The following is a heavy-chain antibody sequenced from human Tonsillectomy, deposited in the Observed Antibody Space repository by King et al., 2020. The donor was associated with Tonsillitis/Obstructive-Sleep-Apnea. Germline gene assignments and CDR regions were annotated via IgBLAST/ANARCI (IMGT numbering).Heavy chain of an antibody. J-gene: IGHJ4*02. D-gene: IGHD6-6*01. V-gene: IGHV3-21*01. CDR2: ISSSSSYI. Sequence: QLVQSGGGLVKPGGSLRLSCAASGFTFSSYSMNWVRQAPGKGLEWVSSISSSSSYIYYADSVKGRFTISRDNAKNSMYLQMNSLRAEDPAVYYCARGLEYSTSYFLEFWGQGTLDTVS. CDR1: GFTFSSYS. CDR3: ARGLEYSTSYFLEF.